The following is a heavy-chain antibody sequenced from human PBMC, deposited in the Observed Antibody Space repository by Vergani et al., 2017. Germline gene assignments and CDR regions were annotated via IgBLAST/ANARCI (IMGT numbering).Heavy chain of an antibody. CDR3: ASAPQYSSSWYLFDY. V-gene: IGHV3-30*03. D-gene: IGHD6-13*01. CDR2: ISYDGSNK. J-gene: IGHJ4*02. Sequence: QVQLVESGGGVVQPGRSLRLSCAASGFTFSSYGMHWVRQAPGKGLEWVAVISYDGSNKYYADSVKGRFTISRDNSKNTLYLQMNSLRAEDTAVYYCASAPQYSSSWYLFDYWGQGTLVTVSS. CDR1: GFTFSSYG.